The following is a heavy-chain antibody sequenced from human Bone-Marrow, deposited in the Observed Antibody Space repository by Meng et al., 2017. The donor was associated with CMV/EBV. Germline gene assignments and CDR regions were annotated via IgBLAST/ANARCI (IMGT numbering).Heavy chain of an antibody. CDR2: INPNSGGT. D-gene: IGHD3-3*01. CDR1: GYTFTGYY. Sequence: ASVKVSCKASGYTFTGYYMHWVRQAPGQGLEWMGWINPNSGGTNYAQKFQGRVTMTRDTAISTAYMGLSRLRSDDTAVYYRARVRVVIIKTYGMDVWGQGTTVTVSS. V-gene: IGHV1-2*02. J-gene: IGHJ6*02. CDR3: ARVRVVIIKTYGMDV.